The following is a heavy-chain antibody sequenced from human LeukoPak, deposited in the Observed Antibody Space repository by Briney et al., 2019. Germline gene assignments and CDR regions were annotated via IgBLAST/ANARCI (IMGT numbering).Heavy chain of an antibody. D-gene: IGHD3-10*01. J-gene: IGHJ4*02. CDR3: ARSPPQLRRFDY. V-gene: IGHV4-34*01. CDR2: INHSGST. Sequence: SETLSLTCAVYGGSFSGYYWSWIRQPPGKGLQWIGEINHSGSTNYNPSLKSRVTISVDTSKNQFSLKLSSVTAADTAVYYCARSPPQLRRFDYWGQGTLVTVSP. CDR1: GGSFSGYY.